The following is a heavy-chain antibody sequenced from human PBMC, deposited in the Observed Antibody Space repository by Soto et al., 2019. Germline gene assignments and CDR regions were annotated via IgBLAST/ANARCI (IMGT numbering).Heavy chain of an antibody. Sequence: XGSLRLSCATSGCDFSNTRINWVRQVPGQGLVWVSRINSDGSSIIYADSVKGRFTLSRDNAKNTVHLQMSSLRVEDTAVYYCAKDWYHTIDSWGQGIPVTVSS. D-gene: IGHD1-20*01. CDR2: INSDGSSI. J-gene: IGHJ4*02. V-gene: IGHV3-74*01. CDR1: GCDFSNTR. CDR3: AKDWYHTIDS.